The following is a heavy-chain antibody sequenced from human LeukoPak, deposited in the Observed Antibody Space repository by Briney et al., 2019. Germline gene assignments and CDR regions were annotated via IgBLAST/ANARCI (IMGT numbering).Heavy chain of an antibody. CDR1: GGSISSYY. J-gene: IGHJ4*02. D-gene: IGHD3-10*01. CDR2: IYYSGST. Sequence: SETLSLTCTVSGGSISSYYWSWIRQPPGKGLEWIGYIYYSGSTNYNPSLKSRVTISVDTSKNQFSLKLSSVTAADTAVYYCARDRDYYGSGRVLDHWGQGTLVTVSS. V-gene: IGHV4-59*01. CDR3: ARDRDYYGSGRVLDH.